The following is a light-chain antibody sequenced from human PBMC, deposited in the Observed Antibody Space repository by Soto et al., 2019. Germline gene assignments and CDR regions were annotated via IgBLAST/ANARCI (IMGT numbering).Light chain of an antibody. CDR2: AAS. CDR3: QQYYSYAYT. CDR1: QGISSY. J-gene: IGKJ2*01. V-gene: IGKV1-8*01. Sequence: AIRMTQSPSSLSASTGDRVTITCRASQGISSYLAWYQQKPGKAPKLLIYAASTLQSGVPSRFSGSGSGTDLTLTISCLQSEDFATYYWQQYYSYAYTFGQGTKLEIK.